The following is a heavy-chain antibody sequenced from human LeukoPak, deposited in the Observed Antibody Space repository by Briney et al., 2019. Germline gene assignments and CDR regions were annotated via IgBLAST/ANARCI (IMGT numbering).Heavy chain of an antibody. D-gene: IGHD2-2*02. CDR1: GSTFSSYA. Sequence: GSSVKVSCKASGSTFSSYAISWVRQAPGQGLEWMGGIIPIFGTANYAQKFQGRVTITADESTSTAYMELSSLRSEDTAVYYCARSVKITVVIPAGIRGPVNDLWGQGTMVTVSS. V-gene: IGHV1-69*01. J-gene: IGHJ3*01. CDR3: ARSVKITVVIPAGIRGPVNDL. CDR2: IIPIFGTA.